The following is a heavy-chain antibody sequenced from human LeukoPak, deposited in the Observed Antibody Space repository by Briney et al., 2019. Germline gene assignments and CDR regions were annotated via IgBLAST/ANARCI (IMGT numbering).Heavy chain of an antibody. J-gene: IGHJ3*02. CDR3: VREASGGSKGVSGIFDI. CDR2: ISGSGGST. CDR1: GFTFSSYA. D-gene: IGHD2-15*01. Sequence: GGSLRLSCAASGFTFSSYAMSWVRQAPGKGLEWVSAISGSGGSTYYADSVKGRFTISRDNAKNSLYLQMNSLRAEDTAVYHCVREASGGSKGVSGIFDIWGQGTLVTVSS. V-gene: IGHV3-23*01.